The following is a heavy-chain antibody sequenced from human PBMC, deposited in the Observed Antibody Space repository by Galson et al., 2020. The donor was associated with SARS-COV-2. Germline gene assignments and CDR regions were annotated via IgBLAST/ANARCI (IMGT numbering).Heavy chain of an antibody. Sequence: GESLKIPCKCSGYSLADYWIGLVRHMPGTGLQWLGVIYPRDSYTIYIPSFQGQVTLSAAKSINTAYLQWSSLEASDTAMYYCARPGASDGWYEGIDYWGQGTLVTVSS. J-gene: IGHJ4*02. CDR2: IYPRDSYT. D-gene: IGHD6-19*01. CDR1: GYSLADYW. V-gene: IGHV5-51*01. CDR3: ARPGASDGWYEGIDY.